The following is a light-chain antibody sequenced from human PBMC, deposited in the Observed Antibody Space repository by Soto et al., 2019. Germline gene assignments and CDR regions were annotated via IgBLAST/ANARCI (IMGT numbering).Light chain of an antibody. Sequence: QSALTQPPSASGSPGQSVTIPCTGTTSDLGYYDFVSWYQQHPGKAPKLLIYEVNERPSGVPDRFSGSKSGNTASLTVTGLQAEDEADYYCSSYAGSNNLIFGGGTKLTVL. CDR3: SSYAGSNNLI. CDR1: TSDLGYYDF. V-gene: IGLV2-8*01. J-gene: IGLJ2*01. CDR2: EVN.